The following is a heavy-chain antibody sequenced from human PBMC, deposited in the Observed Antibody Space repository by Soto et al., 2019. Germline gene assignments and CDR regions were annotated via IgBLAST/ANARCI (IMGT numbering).Heavy chain of an antibody. CDR2: ISSSGTTI. J-gene: IGHJ6*02. D-gene: IGHD2-21*01. V-gene: IGHV3-11*01. CDR3: ARGHSIFYGMDV. CDR1: GFTFSDYY. Sequence: QVQLVESGGGLVKPGGSLRLSCAASGFTFSDYYMNWIRQAPGKGLEWVSYISSSGTTIYYADSVKGRFTISRDNAKNPLLLHMNSLRAEATALYYCARGHSIFYGMDVWGQGTTVTVSS.